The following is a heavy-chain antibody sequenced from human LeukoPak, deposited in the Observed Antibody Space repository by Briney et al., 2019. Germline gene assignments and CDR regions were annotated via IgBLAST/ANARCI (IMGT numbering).Heavy chain of an antibody. D-gene: IGHD3-3*01. V-gene: IGHV4-39*01. CDR2: IYYSGST. CDR3: ARHVNLEWLTRHNPPELNWFDP. J-gene: IGHJ5*02. CDR1: GGSISSSSYY. Sequence: SSETLSLTCTVSGGSISSSSYYWGWIRQPPGKGLEWIGSIYYSGSTYYNPSLKSRVTISVDTSKNQFSLKLSSVTAADTAVYYCARHVNLEWLTRHNPPELNWFDPWGQGTLVTVSS.